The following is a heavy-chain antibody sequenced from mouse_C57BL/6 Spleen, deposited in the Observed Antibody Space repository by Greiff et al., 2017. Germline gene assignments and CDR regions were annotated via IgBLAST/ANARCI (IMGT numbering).Heavy chain of an antibody. D-gene: IGHD3-2*02. Sequence: QVQLQQPGAELVMPGASVKLSCKAYGYTFTSYWMHWAKQRPGQGLEWIGEIDPSDSYTNYNQKFKGKSTLTVDKSSSTAYMQLSSLTSEDSAVYYCARGTAQAPYYAMDYWGQGTSVTVSS. CDR3: ARGTAQAPYYAMDY. CDR1: GYTFTSYW. V-gene: IGHV1-69*01. J-gene: IGHJ4*01. CDR2: IDPSDSYT.